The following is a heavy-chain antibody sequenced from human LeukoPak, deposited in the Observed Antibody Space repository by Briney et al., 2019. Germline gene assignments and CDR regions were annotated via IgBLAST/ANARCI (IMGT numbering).Heavy chain of an antibody. CDR3: AKVDGGLSYFDY. Sequence: GGSLRLSCAASGFTFSSYAMHWVRQAPGKGLEWVAFIRYDGSNKYYADSVKGRFTISRDNSKNTLYLQMNSLRAEDTAVYYCAKVDGGLSYFDYWGQGTLVTVSS. CDR1: GFTFSSYA. D-gene: IGHD4-23*01. V-gene: IGHV3-30*02. CDR2: IRYDGSNK. J-gene: IGHJ4*02.